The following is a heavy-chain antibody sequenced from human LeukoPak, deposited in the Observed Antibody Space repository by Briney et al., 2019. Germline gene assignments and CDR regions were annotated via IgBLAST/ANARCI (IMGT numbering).Heavy chain of an antibody. D-gene: IGHD6-13*01. CDR3: ARHRRSSSWNWEAFDI. CDR2: IYYSGST. CDR1: GGSISSYY. J-gene: IGHJ3*02. Sequence: SETLSLTCTVSGGSISSYYWSWIRQPPGKGLEWIGYIYYSGSTNYNPSLKSRVTISVDTSKNQFSLKLSSVTAADTAVYYCARHRRSSSWNWEAFDIWGQGTMVTVSS. V-gene: IGHV4-59*08.